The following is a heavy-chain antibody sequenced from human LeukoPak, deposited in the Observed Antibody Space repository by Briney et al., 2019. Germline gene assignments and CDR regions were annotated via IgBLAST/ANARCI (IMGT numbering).Heavy chain of an antibody. CDR1: GFGVSSHY. V-gene: IGHV3-66*02. CDR3: AGDGGSNKRNYY. J-gene: IGHJ4*02. Sequence: GGSLRLSCEVSGFGVSSHYMNWVRQAPGKGLEWVSIIYGDGSTYCADSVKGRFTISRDDSKNTLDLQMNSLREEDTAVYYCAGDGGSNKRNYYWGQGALVIVSS. CDR2: IYGDGST. D-gene: IGHD1-14*01.